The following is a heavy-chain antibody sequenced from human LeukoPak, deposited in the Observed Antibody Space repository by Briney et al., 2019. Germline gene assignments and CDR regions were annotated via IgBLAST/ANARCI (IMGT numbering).Heavy chain of an antibody. J-gene: IGHJ4*02. D-gene: IGHD2-2*01. CDR1: GGSISSSSYY. Sequence: SETLSLTCTVSGGSISSSSYYWGWIRQPPGKGLEWIGSIYYSGSTYYNPSLKSRVTISVDTSKNQFSLKLSSVTAADTAVYYCARHRIVVVPAANFDYWGQGTLVTVSS. CDR2: IYYSGST. V-gene: IGHV4-39*01. CDR3: ARHRIVVVPAANFDY.